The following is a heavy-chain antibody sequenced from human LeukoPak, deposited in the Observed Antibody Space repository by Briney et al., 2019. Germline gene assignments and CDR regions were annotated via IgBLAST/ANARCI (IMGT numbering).Heavy chain of an antibody. D-gene: IGHD5-24*01. V-gene: IGHV4-38-2*02. CDR1: AYSISSGYY. CDR2: IYHSGST. J-gene: IGHJ4*02. CDR3: ARRERWLQSLDY. Sequence: KASETLSLTCTVSAYSISSGYYWGWIRQPPGKGLECIGTIYHSGSTYYNPSLKSRVTISVDTSKNQFSLKLSSVTAADTAVYYCARRERWLQSLDYWGQGTLVTVSS.